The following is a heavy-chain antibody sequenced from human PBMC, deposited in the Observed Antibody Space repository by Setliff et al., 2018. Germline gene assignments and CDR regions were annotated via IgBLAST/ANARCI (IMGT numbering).Heavy chain of an antibody. Sequence: GSGPTLVNPTQTLTLTCTFSGFSLSTSGMCVSWIRQPPGKALEWLARIDWDDDKYYSTSLKTRLTISKDTSKNQVVLTMTNMDPVDTATYYCARLTGTDYYYYYMDVWGKGTTVTSP. D-gene: IGHD1-7*01. V-gene: IGHV2-70*11. CDR3: ARLTGTDYYYYYMDV. CDR1: GFSLSTSGMC. CDR2: IDWDDDK. J-gene: IGHJ6*03.